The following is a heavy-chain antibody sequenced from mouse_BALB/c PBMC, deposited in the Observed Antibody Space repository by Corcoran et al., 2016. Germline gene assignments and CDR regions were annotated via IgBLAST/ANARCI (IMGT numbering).Heavy chain of an antibody. Sequence: EVQLQQSGPELVKPGASVKISCKASGYSFTGYYMHWVKQSHVKSLEWIGRINPYNGATSYNQNFKDKASLTVDKSSSTAYMELHSLTSEDSAVYYCARGLTTATFAYWGQGTLVTVSA. CDR2: INPYNGAT. CDR3: ARGLTTATFAY. CDR1: GYSFTGYY. D-gene: IGHD1-2*01. V-gene: IGHV1-26*01. J-gene: IGHJ3*01.